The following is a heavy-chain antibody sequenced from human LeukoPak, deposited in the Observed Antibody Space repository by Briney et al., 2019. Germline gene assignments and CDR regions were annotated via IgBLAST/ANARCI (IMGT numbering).Heavy chain of an antibody. CDR1: GFTFSTKS. V-gene: IGHV3-48*02. J-gene: IGHJ4*02. CDR2: ITADSGTT. Sequence: GGSLRLSCAVSGFTFSTKSMNWVRQAPGKGLEWVSYITADSGTTYYADSVKGRFTISRDNAKNSLFLQMNSLRDEDTAVYYCACRDYFDYWGQGTLVTVSS. CDR3: ACRDYFDY.